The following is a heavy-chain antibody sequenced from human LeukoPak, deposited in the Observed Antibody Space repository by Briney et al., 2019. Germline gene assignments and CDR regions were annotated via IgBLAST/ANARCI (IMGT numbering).Heavy chain of an antibody. Sequence: GGSLSLSCAASGFSFSSYTMNWVRQAPGKGLEWVSIISSSSSYIYYADSVKGRFTISRDNAKNALYLQMNSLRVEDTAVYYCARDGRCGGDCYASWGQGTLVTVSS. J-gene: IGHJ4*02. V-gene: IGHV3-21*01. CDR2: ISSSSSYI. CDR1: GFSFSSYT. CDR3: ARDGRCGGDCYAS. D-gene: IGHD2-21*02.